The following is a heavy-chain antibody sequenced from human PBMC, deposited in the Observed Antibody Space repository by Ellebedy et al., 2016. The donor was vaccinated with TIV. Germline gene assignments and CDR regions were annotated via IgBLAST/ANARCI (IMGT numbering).Heavy chain of an antibody. J-gene: IGHJ4*02. CDR3: ARHTDYALDY. Sequence: GESLKISCAASGFTFSGYFMSWNRQAPGKGLEWVSYISSSGSTIYYANSVKGRFTISRDNAKNLLHLQMNGLRAEDTTVYYCARHTDYALDYWGQGALVTVSS. CDR1: GFTFSGYF. D-gene: IGHD4-17*01. CDR2: ISSSGSTI. V-gene: IGHV3-11*04.